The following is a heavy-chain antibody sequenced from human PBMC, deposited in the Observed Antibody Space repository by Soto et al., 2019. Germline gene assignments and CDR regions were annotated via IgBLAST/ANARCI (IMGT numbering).Heavy chain of an antibody. V-gene: IGHV4-34*01. CDR3: ARGLVGPGIAAAGLAKYYYYYYGMDV. Sequence: PSETLSLTCAVYGGSFSGYYWSWIRQPPWKGLEWIGEINHSGSTNYNPSLKSRVTISVDTPKNQFSLKLSSVTAADTAVYYCARGLVGPGIAAAGLAKYYYYYYGMDVWGQGTTVTVSS. CDR1: GGSFSGYY. D-gene: IGHD6-13*01. CDR2: INHSGST. J-gene: IGHJ6*02.